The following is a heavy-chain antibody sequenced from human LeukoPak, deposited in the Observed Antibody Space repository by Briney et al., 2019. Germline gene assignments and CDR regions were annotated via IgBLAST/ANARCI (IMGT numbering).Heavy chain of an antibody. CDR3: ARDHSSGWYVRRYYFDY. D-gene: IGHD6-19*01. CDR1: GDSVSSNSDV. CDR2: AYYRSKWYN. Sequence: SQTLSLTCAISGDSVSSNSDVWNWIRQSPSRGLEWLGRAYYRSKWYNDYAVSVKSRIIINPDTSKNQFSLQLNSVTPEDTAVYYCARDHSSGWYVRRYYFDYWGQGTLVTVSS. V-gene: IGHV6-1*01. J-gene: IGHJ4*02.